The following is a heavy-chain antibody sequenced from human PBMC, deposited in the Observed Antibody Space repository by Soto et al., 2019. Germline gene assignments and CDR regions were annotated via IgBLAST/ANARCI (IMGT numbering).Heavy chain of an antibody. CDR2: ISYRGST. D-gene: IGHD3-22*01. CDR3: ASSGIVGREVNTWFDP. Sequence: SETLSLTCTVSAGSITTSYWSWIRQPLGKALEWIGYISYRGSTNYNPSLKSRLTISIDTSKSQISLKLTSMTTADTAVYYCASSGIVGREVNTWFDPWGQGTLVTV. J-gene: IGHJ5*02. CDR1: AGSITTSY. V-gene: IGHV4-59*01.